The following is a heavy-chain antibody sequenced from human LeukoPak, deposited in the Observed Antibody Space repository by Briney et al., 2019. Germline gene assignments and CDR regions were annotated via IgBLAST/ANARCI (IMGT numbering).Heavy chain of an antibody. J-gene: IGHJ1*01. Sequence: GGSLTLSCAASGFNFRNYGMHWVRQAPGKGLVWVSRTKSDGRTNYADSVKGRFTISRDNAKNTVSLQMNSLRAEDTGVYYCARAPSEIGGYYPEYFRHWGQGTLVTVSS. CDR1: GFNFRNYG. CDR3: ARAPSEIGGYYPEYFRH. D-gene: IGHD3-22*01. V-gene: IGHV3-74*01. CDR2: TKSDGRT.